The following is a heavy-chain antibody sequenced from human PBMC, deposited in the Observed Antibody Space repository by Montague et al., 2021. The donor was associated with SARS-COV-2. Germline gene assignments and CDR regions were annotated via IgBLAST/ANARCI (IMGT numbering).Heavy chain of an antibody. J-gene: IGHJ5*02. CDR1: GGSVSSDNW. CDR2: IYHSGTT. V-gene: IGHV4-4*02. CDR3: ALPLGGARFDP. Sequence: SETLSLTCTVSGGSVSSDNWWTWVRQPPGKGLEWIGEIYHSGTTNYNPPPQSRVTISVDKSRNHLSLNLRSVTAADTAMYYCALPLGGARFDPWGQGILVTVSS. D-gene: IGHD1-26*01.